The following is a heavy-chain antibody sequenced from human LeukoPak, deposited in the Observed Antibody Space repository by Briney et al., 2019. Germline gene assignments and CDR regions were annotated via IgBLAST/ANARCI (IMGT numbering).Heavy chain of an antibody. Sequence: GGSLRLSCAASGFIFSSYAMNWVRQAPGKGLEWVSTISASGYSTFYADSVKGRFTISRDNSKNTLYLQMNSLRAEDTAIYYCAKDRGYSYGLSEIYYFDYWGQGTLVTVSS. D-gene: IGHD5-18*01. J-gene: IGHJ4*02. V-gene: IGHV3-23*01. CDR2: ISASGYST. CDR3: AKDRGYSYGLSEIYYFDY. CDR1: GFIFSSYA.